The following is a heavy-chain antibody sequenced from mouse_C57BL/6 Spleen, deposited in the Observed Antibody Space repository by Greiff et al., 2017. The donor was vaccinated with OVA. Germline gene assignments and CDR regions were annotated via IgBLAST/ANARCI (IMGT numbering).Heavy chain of an antibody. CDR1: GYTFTSYW. CDR3: AREELGIYYYAHWYFDV. J-gene: IGHJ1*03. D-gene: IGHD1-1*01. V-gene: IGHV1-53*01. CDR2: INPSNGGT. Sequence: QVQLQQSGTELVKPGASVKLSCKASGYTFTSYWMHWVKQRPGQGLEWIGNINPSNGGTNYNEKFKSKATLTVDKSSSTAYMQLSSLTSEDSAVYYCAREELGIYYYAHWYFDVWGTGTTVTVSS.